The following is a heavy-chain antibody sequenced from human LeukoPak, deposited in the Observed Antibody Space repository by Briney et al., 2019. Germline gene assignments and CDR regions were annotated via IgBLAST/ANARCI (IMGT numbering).Heavy chain of an antibody. CDR3: ARRSMVQHLDV. J-gene: IGHJ6*04. CDR1: GYTFTNHA. V-gene: IGHV7-4-1*02. D-gene: IGHD3-10*01. CDR2: IDTNTGNP. Sequence: ASVKVSCKASGYTFTNHAINWVRQAPGQGLEYMGWIDTNTGNPTYAQAFTGRIVFSLDTSVSTAYLDIRSLKAEDTAVYFCARRSMVQHLDVWGKGTTVIVSS.